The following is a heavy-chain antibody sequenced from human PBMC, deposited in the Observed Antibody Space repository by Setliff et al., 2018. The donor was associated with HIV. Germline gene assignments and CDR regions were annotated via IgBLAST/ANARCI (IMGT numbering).Heavy chain of an antibody. CDR2: IIPIFGTA. CDR1: GGTFSSYA. J-gene: IGHJ5*01. Sequence: RASVKVSCKASGGTFSSYAISWVRQAPGQGLEWMGGIIPIFGTANYAQKFQGRVTITADESTSTAYMELSSLRSEDTAVYYCARRGVPQQIDLDSRGHGTLVTVSS. V-gene: IGHV1-69*13. CDR3: ARRGVPQQIDLDS. D-gene: IGHD3-10*01.